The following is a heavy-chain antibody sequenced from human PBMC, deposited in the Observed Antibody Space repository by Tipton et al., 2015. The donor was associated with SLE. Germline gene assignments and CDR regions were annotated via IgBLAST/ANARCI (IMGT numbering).Heavy chain of an antibody. D-gene: IGHD5-24*01. Sequence: TLSLTCTISGGSISSGNWSWIRQPPGKRLEWIGNIYSSGDTNYNPSLKGRVTISLDTSRNQFSLRLTSVTAADTAVYYCARGVEMNTIVDYWGQGTLIIVSS. CDR3: ARGVEMNTIVDY. CDR1: GGSISSGN. J-gene: IGHJ4*02. CDR2: IYSSGDT. V-gene: IGHV4-59*01.